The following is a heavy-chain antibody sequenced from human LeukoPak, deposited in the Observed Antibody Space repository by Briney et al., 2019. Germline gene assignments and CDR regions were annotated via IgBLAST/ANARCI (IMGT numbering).Heavy chain of an antibody. CDR1: GFAFSSYW. CDR2: INSDGSGT. CDR3: ARTEGTVAYDS. D-gene: IGHD4-23*01. J-gene: IGHJ5*01. V-gene: IGHV3-74*01. Sequence: PGGSLRLSCAASGFAFSSYWMHWVRQAPGKGLVWVSRINSDGSGTIYADSVRGRFTISRDNAKNTLYLQVNSLRAEDTAVYYCARTEGTVAYDSWGRGTLVTVSS.